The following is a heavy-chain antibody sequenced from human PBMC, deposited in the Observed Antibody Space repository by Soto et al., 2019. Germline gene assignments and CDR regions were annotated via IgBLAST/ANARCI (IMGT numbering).Heavy chain of an antibody. J-gene: IGHJ4*02. Sequence: VQLVESGGGLVQPGGSLRLSCAASGFTVSSNYMSWVRQAPGKGLEWVSVIYSGGSTYYADSVKGRFTISRDNSKNTLYLQMNSLRAEDTAVYYCARGGGLRFLEWLSPLFDYWGQGTLVTVSS. CDR2: IYSGGST. D-gene: IGHD3-3*01. V-gene: IGHV3-66*01. CDR3: ARGGGLRFLEWLSPLFDY. CDR1: GFTVSSNY.